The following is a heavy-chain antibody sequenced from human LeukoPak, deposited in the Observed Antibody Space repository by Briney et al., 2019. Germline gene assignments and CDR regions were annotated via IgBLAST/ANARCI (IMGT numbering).Heavy chain of an antibody. D-gene: IGHD6-6*01. CDR3: ARSSIAARIYYMDV. CDR1: GFTFDDYG. CDR2: INWNGGST. J-gene: IGHJ6*03. Sequence: GGSLRLSCAASGFTFDDYGMSWVRQAPGKGLEWVSDINWNGGSTGYADSVKGRFTISRDNAKNSLYLKMNSLRAEDTALYYCARSSIAARIYYMDVWGKGTTVTVSS. V-gene: IGHV3-20*04.